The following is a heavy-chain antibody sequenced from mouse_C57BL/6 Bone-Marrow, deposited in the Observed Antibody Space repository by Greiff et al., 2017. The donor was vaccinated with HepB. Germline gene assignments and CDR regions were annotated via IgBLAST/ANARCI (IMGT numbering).Heavy chain of an antibody. D-gene: IGHD1-1*01. CDR2: ISDGGSYT. J-gene: IGHJ1*03. CDR3: ARDRTTVWYFDV. Sequence: EVKLVESGGGLVKPGGSLKLSCAASGFTFSSYAMSWVRQTPEKRLEWVATISDGGSYTYYPDNVKGRFTISRDNAKNNLYLQMSHLKSEDTAMYYCARDRTTVWYFDVWGTGTTVTVSS. V-gene: IGHV5-4*01. CDR1: GFTFSSYA.